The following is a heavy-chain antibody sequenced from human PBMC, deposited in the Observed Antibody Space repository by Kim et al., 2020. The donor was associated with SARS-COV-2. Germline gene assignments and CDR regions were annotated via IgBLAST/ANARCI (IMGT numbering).Heavy chain of an antibody. CDR1: GVTFSSSP. Sequence: GGSLRLSCATSGVTFSSSPMHWVRQAPGKGLEWVALISSDGSNKYYADSVRGLFTISRDNSKSTLYLQIDSLRSEDSAIFYCARQGWGNGYNLDYFGQGT. CDR2: ISSDGSNK. CDR3: ARQGWGNGYNLDY. V-gene: IGHV3-30*04. D-gene: IGHD5-12*01. J-gene: IGHJ4*02.